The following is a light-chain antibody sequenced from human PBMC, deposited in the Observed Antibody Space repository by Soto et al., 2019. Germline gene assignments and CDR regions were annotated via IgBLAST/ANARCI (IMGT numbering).Light chain of an antibody. CDR3: HQYGSSSRS. CDR2: GAS. Sequence: ETLLTQSPGTLSLSPGEGATLSCRASQGVSSNSLAWYQQKPGQAPRLRIYGASTRATGVPDRFSGSGSGTDFTLTISRLETEDFAVYYCHQYGSSSRSFGQGTKV. J-gene: IGKJ1*01. CDR1: QGVSSNS. V-gene: IGKV3-20*01.